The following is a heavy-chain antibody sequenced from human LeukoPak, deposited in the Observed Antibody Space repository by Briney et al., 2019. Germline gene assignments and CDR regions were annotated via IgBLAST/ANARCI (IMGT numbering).Heavy chain of an antibody. V-gene: IGHV4-34*01. CDR3: ARVSGYSYGGNDY. D-gene: IGHD5-18*01. Sequence: SETLSLTCAVYGASFSGYYWNWIRQPPGKGLEWIGEINHSGSTYYNPSHKSRVTISVDTSKNQFSLKLNSVTAADTAVYYCARVSGYSYGGNDYWGQGTLVTVSS. CDR1: GASFSGYY. J-gene: IGHJ4*02. CDR2: INHSGST.